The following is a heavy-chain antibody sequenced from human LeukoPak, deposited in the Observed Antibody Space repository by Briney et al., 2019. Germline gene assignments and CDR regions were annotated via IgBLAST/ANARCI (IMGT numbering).Heavy chain of an antibody. D-gene: IGHD3-22*01. Sequence: PSETLSLTCAVYGGSFSGYYWSWIRQPPGKGLEWIGEISHSGSTNYNPSLKSRVTISVDTSKNQFSLKLSSVTAADTAVYYCARGLTPVTYYYDSSGYYYDYWGQGTLVTVSS. J-gene: IGHJ4*02. CDR3: ARGLTPVTYYYDSSGYYYDY. CDR2: ISHSGST. CDR1: GGSFSGYY. V-gene: IGHV4-34*01.